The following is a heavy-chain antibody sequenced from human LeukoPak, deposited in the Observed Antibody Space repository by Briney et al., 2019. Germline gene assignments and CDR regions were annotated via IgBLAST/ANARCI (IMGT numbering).Heavy chain of an antibody. J-gene: IGHJ5*02. CDR1: GGTFSSYA. Sequence: ASVKVSCKASGGTFSSYAINWVRQATGQGLEWMGRMNPNSENTGNAQKFQGRVTMTRDTSLDTAYMELSSLRSEDTARYYCARIYASGRSDLWGQGTLVTVSS. CDR3: ARIYASGRSDL. D-gene: IGHD3-10*01. V-gene: IGHV1-8*02. CDR2: MNPNSENT.